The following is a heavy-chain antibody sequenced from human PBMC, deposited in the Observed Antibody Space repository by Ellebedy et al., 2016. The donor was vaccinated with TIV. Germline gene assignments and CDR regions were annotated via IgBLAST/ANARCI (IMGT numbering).Heavy chain of an antibody. Sequence: MPGGSLRLSCAAYGGSFTNIWWSWVRRPPGKGLEWVGEISHSGRTNYNPSLKGRVTISQDTSKNQFSLTLTSVTAADTAVYCAGHPDDFRYWGQGTLVSVSS. D-gene: IGHD1-1*01. CDR1: GGSFTNIW. V-gene: IGHV4-34*03. J-gene: IGHJ4*02. CDR3: GHPDDFRY. CDR2: ISHSGRT.